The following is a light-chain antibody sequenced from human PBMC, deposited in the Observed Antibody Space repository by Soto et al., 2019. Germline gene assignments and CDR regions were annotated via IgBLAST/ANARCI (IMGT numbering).Light chain of an antibody. J-gene: IGLJ2*01. CDR3: LLSYNDARV. CDR1: TGAVTSGHF. V-gene: IGLV7-46*01. CDR2: EAS. Sequence: QAVVTQEPSVTVSPGGTVTLTCGSSTGAVTSGHFPHWFQQKPGQAPRTMIYEASNKYSWTPARFSGSLLGGKAALTLSGAQPEDEADYYCLLSYNDARVFGGGTKLTVL.